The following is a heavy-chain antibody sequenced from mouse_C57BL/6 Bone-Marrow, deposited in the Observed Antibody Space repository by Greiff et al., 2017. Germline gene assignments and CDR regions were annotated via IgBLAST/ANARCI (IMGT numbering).Heavy chain of an antibody. CDR1: GFNIKDYY. J-gene: IGHJ1*03. CDR3: AYLLWSRWYFDV. CDR2: IDPEDGET. Sequence: EVKVVESGAELVKPGASVKLSCTASGFNIKDYYMHWVKQRTEQGLEWIGRIDPEDGETKYAPKFQGKATITADTSSNTAYLQLSSLTSEDTAVYYCAYLLWSRWYFDVWGTGTTVTVSS. V-gene: IGHV14-2*01. D-gene: IGHD2-1*01.